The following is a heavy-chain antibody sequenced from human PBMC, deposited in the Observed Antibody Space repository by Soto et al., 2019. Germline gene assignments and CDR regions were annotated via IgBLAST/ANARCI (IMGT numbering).Heavy chain of an antibody. J-gene: IGHJ3*02. CDR1: GFTFSSYC. CDR2: ISYDGRNE. CDR3: AKDLRYDILTAYYMGVGAFDI. V-gene: IGHV3-30*18. Sequence: XGCLRLACAASGFTFSSYCMHWVRQAPGKGLDWVAVISYDGRNEYYEDSLKGRFTIARDNSKNTLYLQMNSLRPEDSAVYYCAKDLRYDILTAYYMGVGAFDIWGLGTVVTVPS. D-gene: IGHD3-9*01.